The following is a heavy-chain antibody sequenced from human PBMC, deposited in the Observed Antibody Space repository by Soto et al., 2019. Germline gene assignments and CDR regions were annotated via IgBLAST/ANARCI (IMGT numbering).Heavy chain of an antibody. D-gene: IGHD2-15*01. CDR2: ISGSGGST. V-gene: IGHV3-23*01. J-gene: IGHJ2*01. CDR3: QAEDGIRDTVPVSEFLLNRSSDL. Sequence: KGLEWVSAISGSGGSTCYADSGKGRFTISRDNSKNTLYLQMNSLRAEDTAFFFFQAEDGIRDTVPVSEFLLNRSSDL.